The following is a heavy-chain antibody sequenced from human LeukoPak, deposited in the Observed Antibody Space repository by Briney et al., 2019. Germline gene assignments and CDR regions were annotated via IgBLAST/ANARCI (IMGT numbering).Heavy chain of an antibody. V-gene: IGHV3-23*01. CDR2: ISGSGGST. J-gene: IGHJ5*02. D-gene: IGHD3-22*01. Sequence: PGGSLRLSCAASGFTFSSYAMSWVRQAPGKGLEWVSAISGSGGSTYYADSVKGRFTISRDNSKNTLYLQMNSLRAEDTAVYYCAKDLGDYYDSSGYLWGQGTLVTVSS. CDR1: GFTFSSYA. CDR3: AKDLGDYYDSSGYL.